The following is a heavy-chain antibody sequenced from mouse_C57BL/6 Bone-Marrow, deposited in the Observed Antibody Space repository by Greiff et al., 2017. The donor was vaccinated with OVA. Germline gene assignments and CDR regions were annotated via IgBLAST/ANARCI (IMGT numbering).Heavy chain of an antibody. CDR1: GFTFSSYA. J-gene: IGHJ2*01. Sequence: EVMLVESGGGLVKPGGSLKLSCAASGFTFSSYAMSWVRQTPEKRLEWVATISDGGSYTYYPDNVKGRFTISRDKAKNNLYLQMSHLKSEDTAMYYCAREPFDGYYCDYWGQGTTLTVSS. CDR2: ISDGGSYT. D-gene: IGHD2-3*01. CDR3: AREPFDGYYCDY. V-gene: IGHV5-4*01.